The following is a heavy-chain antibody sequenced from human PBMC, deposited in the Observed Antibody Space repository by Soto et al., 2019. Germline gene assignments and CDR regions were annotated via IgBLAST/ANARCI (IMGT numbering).Heavy chain of an antibody. V-gene: IGHV3-21*01. J-gene: IGHJ4*02. D-gene: IGHD1-1*01. CDR1: GFTFTRYS. CDR3: ARESDDLTSNFDH. Sequence: GSLRLSCAASGFTFTRYSMNWVRQAPGKGLEWVSSISSTTNYIYYADSMKGRFTVSRDNAKNSVYLEMNSLSAEDTAVYYCARESDDLTSNFDHWGQGTLVTVSS. CDR2: ISSTTNYI.